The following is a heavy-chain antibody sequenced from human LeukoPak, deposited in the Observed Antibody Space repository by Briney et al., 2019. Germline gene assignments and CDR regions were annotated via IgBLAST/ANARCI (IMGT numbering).Heavy chain of an antibody. V-gene: IGHV4-59*11. CDR2: IYYSGST. D-gene: IGHD6-6*01. CDR1: GDSISSHY. J-gene: IGHJ5*02. CDR3: ARDLGPESSSVWFDR. Sequence: SQTLSLTRTVSGDSISSHYWSWVRHPPGKGREWVDYIYYSGSTNYNPSLKSRVTISVDTSKNQFSLKLSSVTAADTAVYYCARDLGPESSSVWFDRWGQGTLVTVSS.